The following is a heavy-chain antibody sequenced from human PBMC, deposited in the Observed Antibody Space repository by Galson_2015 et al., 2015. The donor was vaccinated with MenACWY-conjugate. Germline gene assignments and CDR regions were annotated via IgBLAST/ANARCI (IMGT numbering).Heavy chain of an antibody. J-gene: IGHJ3*02. Sequence: ETLSLTCTVSGGSISSSDFYCVWIRQSPGKGLEWIDNIHYTGGTYFHPSFKTRVITSVDTSQNQFSLKLTSVTAADTAVYYCSRRQPRDIGAGFDIWGQGTMVTVSS. CDR2: IHYTGGT. D-gene: IGHD2-15*01. CDR1: GGSISSSDFY. CDR3: SRRQPRDIGAGFDI. V-gene: IGHV4-39*01.